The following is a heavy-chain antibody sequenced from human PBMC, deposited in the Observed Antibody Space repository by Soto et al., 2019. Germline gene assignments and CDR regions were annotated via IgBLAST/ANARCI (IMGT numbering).Heavy chain of an antibody. CDR1: GDSVSSNTAS. Sequence: SQTLSLTCAISGDSVSSNTASWNWIRQSPSRGLEWLGRTYFRSKWYNDYAGSVKSRIIINPDTSNNQFSLQLNSLTPEDTAVYFCAKGDNLGPKTGYAFDPWGQGIMVTVSS. D-gene: IGHD5-12*01. CDR3: AKGDNLGPKTGYAFDP. J-gene: IGHJ5*02. V-gene: IGHV6-1*01. CDR2: TYFRSKWYN.